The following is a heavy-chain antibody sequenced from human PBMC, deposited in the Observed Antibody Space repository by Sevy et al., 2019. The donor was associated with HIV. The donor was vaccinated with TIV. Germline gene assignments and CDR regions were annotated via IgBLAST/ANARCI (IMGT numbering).Heavy chain of an antibody. CDR3: AKDGSRITMIVVAQYYFDY. V-gene: IGHV3-30*02. J-gene: IGHJ4*02. Sequence: GGSLRLSCAASGFTFSSYGMHWVRQSPGKGLEWVAFIRYDGSNKYYADSVKGGFTISRDNSKNTLYLKMNSLRAEDTAVYYCAKDGSRITMIVVAQYYFDYWGQGTLVTVSS. CDR2: IRYDGSNK. CDR1: GFTFSSYG. D-gene: IGHD3-22*01.